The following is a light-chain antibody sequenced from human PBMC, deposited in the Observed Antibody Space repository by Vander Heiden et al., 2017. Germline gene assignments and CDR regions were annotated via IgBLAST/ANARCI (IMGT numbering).Light chain of an antibody. CDR1: SSDVGGYNY. Sequence: QSALTQPPSASGSPGQSVTISCTGTSSDVGGYNYVSWYQPHPGKAPKLMIYEVSKRPSGVPDRFSGSKSGNTASLTVSGLQAEDEADYYCSSYAGSNNPWVFGGGTKLTVL. V-gene: IGLV2-8*01. J-gene: IGLJ3*02. CDR2: EVS. CDR3: SSYAGSNNPWV.